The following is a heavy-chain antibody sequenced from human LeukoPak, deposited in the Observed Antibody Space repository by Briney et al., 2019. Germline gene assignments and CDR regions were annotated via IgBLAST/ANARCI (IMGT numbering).Heavy chain of an antibody. CDR3: ARVVVVVPAASSPSDAFDI. V-gene: IGHV1-3*01. J-gene: IGHJ3*02. CDR2: INAGNSNT. D-gene: IGHD2-2*01. Sequence: ASVKVSCKASGYTFTSYAMHWVRQAPGQRLEWMGWINAGNSNTKYSQKFQGRVTITRDTSASTAYMELSSLRSEDTAVYYCARVVVVVPAASSPSDAFDIWGQGTMVTVSS. CDR1: GYTFTSYA.